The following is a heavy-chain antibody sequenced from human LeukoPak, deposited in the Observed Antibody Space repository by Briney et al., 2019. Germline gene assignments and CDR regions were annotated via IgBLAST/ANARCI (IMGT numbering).Heavy chain of an antibody. CDR2: IHYSGST. V-gene: IGHV4-59*01. J-gene: IGHJ3*02. Sequence: SETLSLTCTVSGGSISSYYWSWIRQPAGKGLEWIGYIHYSGSTNYNPSLKSRVTISVDTSKNQFSLKLSSVTAADTAVYYCARGGYYYDSSGYWGAFDIWGQGTMVTVSS. CDR1: GGSISSYY. CDR3: ARGGYYYDSSGYWGAFDI. D-gene: IGHD3-22*01.